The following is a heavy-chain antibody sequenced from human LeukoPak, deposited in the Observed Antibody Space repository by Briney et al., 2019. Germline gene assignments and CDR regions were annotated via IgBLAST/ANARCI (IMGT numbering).Heavy chain of an antibody. J-gene: IGHJ4*02. V-gene: IGHV3-74*01. CDR1: GFTFRSNR. D-gene: IGHD2-8*01. Sequence: GGSLRLSCAASGFTFRSNRMHWVRQAPGKGLVWVSRINSDGSTTTYADSVKGRFTISRDNARSTLYLQMNSLRAEDTAVYYCAREWGMAYWGQGTLVTVSS. CDR2: INSDGSTT. CDR3: AREWGMAY.